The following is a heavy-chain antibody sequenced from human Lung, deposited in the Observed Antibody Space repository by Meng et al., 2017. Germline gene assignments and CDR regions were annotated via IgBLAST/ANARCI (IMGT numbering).Heavy chain of an antibody. J-gene: IGHJ4*02. D-gene: IGHD6-13*01. CDR3: ARDEDISAAGKLFGDY. CDR1: GYTFPDYW. V-gene: IGHV1-2*06. Sequence: VQPVQSGPEMKKPGAPVKVPRQASGYTFPDYWLHWVRRDPGQGLEWMGRINPKSGDTHYAQRFQGRVTMTGDTSISTAYMELSGLRSDDTAMYYCARDEDISAAGKLFGDYWGQGTLVTVFS. CDR2: INPKSGDT.